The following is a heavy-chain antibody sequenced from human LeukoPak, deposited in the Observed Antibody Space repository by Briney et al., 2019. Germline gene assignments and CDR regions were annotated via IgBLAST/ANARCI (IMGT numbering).Heavy chain of an antibody. D-gene: IGHD2-15*01. CDR1: GGSINSSGYS. Sequence: TSQTLSLTCAVSGGSINSSGYSWSWIRQPPGKGLEWIGYIYHSGSAYYSPSLKSRVTISVDKSKIQLSLNLSSVTAADTAVYYCARGGFCSGGSCNGFDYWGQGTLVTVSS. CDR2: IYHSGSA. J-gene: IGHJ4*02. V-gene: IGHV4-30-2*01. CDR3: ARGGFCSGGSCNGFDY.